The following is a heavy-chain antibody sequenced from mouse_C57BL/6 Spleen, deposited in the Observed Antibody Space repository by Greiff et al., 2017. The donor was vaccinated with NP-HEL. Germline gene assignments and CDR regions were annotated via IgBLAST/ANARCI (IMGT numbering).Heavy chain of an antibody. CDR1: GFTFSDYY. V-gene: IGHV5-16*01. CDR2: INYDGSST. CDR3: ARLRRGDYYAMDY. D-gene: IGHD2-12*01. J-gene: IGHJ4*01. Sequence: EVQRVESEGGLVQPGSSMKLSCTASGFTFSDYYMAWVRQVPEKGLEWVANINYDGSSTYYLDSLKSRFIISRDNAKNILYLQMSSLKSEDTATYYCARLRRGDYYAMDYWGQGTSVTVSS.